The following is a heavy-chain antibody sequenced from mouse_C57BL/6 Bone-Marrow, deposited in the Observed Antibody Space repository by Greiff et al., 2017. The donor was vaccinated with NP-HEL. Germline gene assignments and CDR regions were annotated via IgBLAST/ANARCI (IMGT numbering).Heavy chain of an antibody. CDR2: IYPGSGST. V-gene: IGHV1-55*01. CDR1: GYTFTSSW. Sequence: QVQLQQPGAELVKPGASVKMSCKASGYTFTSSWITWVKQRPGQGLAWIGDIYPGSGSTNYNEKFKSKATLTVDTSSSTAYMQLSSLASEDSAVYYCARRRELWLFAYWGQGTLVTVSA. CDR3: ARRRELWLFAY. D-gene: IGHD2-2*01. J-gene: IGHJ3*01.